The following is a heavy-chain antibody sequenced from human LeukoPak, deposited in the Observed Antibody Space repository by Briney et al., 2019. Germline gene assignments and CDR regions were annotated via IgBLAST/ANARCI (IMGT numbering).Heavy chain of an antibody. Sequence: PGGSLRLSCAASGFTFSNYWMTWVRQAPGKGLEWVANIKEDGSEKYYVDSVEGRFTISRDNAENSLYLQMNSLRAEDTAVYCCARGGQYHYWGQGTLVTVSS. CDR3: ARGGQYHY. D-gene: IGHD1-26*01. J-gene: IGHJ4*02. CDR1: GFTFSNYW. V-gene: IGHV3-7*01. CDR2: IKEDGSEK.